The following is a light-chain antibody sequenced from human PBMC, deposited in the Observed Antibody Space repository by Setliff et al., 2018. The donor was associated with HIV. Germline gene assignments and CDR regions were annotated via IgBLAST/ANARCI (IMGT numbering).Light chain of an antibody. J-gene: IGLJ1*01. V-gene: IGLV1-44*01. CDR3: AAWDDSLNGYV. CDR1: SSNIGSGS. CDR2: SHN. Sequence: QGPSASGTPGQRVSISCSGSSSNIGSGSVNWYQHLPGTAPRLLIYSHNQRPSGVPDRFSGSKSGTSASLAISGLQSGDEADYYCAAWDDSLNGYVFGTGTKVTVL.